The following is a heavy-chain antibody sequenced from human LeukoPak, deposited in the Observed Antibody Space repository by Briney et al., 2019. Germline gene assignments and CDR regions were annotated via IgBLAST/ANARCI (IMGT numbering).Heavy chain of an antibody. Sequence: GGSLRLSCVASGFAFSKYAMHWGRQAPGKGLEWLTFIRHDGSFKEHADSVKGRFTISRDNSKNALYLQMNSLTSEDTALYSCAKESEEEQLLGEAMFDHWGRGTLLTVSS. D-gene: IGHD1-26*01. V-gene: IGHV3-30*02. CDR2: IRHDGSFK. CDR1: GFAFSKYA. CDR3: AKESEEEQLLGEAMFDH. J-gene: IGHJ2*01.